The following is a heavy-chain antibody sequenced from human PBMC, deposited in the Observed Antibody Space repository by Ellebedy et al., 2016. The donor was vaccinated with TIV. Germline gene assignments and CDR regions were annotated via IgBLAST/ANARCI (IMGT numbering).Heavy chain of an antibody. V-gene: IGHV5-51*01. CDR3: ATLLDASGGY. Sequence: GESLKISCKASGYTFSTEWIGWVRQMPGKGLEWMGVIYPDDSDARYSQSFQGQVSISVDKSTATAYLHWSSLKASDTATYYCATLLDASGGYWGQGTLVTVSS. J-gene: IGHJ4*02. CDR1: GYTFSTEW. CDR2: IYPDDSDA. D-gene: IGHD3-10*01.